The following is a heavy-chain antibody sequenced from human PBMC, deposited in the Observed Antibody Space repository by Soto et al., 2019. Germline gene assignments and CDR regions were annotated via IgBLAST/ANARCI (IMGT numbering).Heavy chain of an antibody. V-gene: IGHV1-18*01. CDR1: GYTFTSYG. D-gene: IGHD3-10*01. CDR2: ISAYNGNT. CDR3: ARDLGSGSLYYFDY. Sequence: ASVKVSCTASGYTFTSYGISWVRQAPGQGLEWMGWISAYNGNTDYAQKLQGRVTMTTDTSTSTAYMELRSLRSDDTAVYYCARDLGSGSLYYFDYWGQGTLVTVSS. J-gene: IGHJ4*02.